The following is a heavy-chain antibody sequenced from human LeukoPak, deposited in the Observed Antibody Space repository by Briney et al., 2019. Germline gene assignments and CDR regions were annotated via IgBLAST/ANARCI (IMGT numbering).Heavy chain of an antibody. CDR2: IYYTGAT. CDR1: GGPVSGYY. CDR3: AKYGDHWNYFDY. V-gene: IGHV4-59*02. Sequence: PSETLSLTCTVSGGPVSGYYWSWIRQPPGKGLEWIGWIYYTGATNYNSSLKSRVTISVDTSRNQFSLRLTSVTAADTAVYYCAKYGDHWNYFDYWGQGTLVTVSS. D-gene: IGHD4-17*01. J-gene: IGHJ4*02.